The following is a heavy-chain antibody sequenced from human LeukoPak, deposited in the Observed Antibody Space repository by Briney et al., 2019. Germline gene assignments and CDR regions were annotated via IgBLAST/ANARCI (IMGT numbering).Heavy chain of an antibody. Sequence: GGSLRLSCTASGFTFSRYWMSWVRQAPGKGLEWVANIKQDGSEKSYVDSVRGRFTISRDNAKNSLYLQMNSLRAEDTAVYYCARDSDHVRDYWGQGTLVTVSS. V-gene: IGHV3-7*01. D-gene: IGHD3-10*01. CDR1: GFTFSRYW. CDR3: ARDSDHVRDY. J-gene: IGHJ4*02. CDR2: IKQDGSEK.